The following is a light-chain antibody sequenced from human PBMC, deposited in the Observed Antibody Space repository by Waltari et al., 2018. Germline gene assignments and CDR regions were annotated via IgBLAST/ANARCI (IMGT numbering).Light chain of an antibody. Sequence: DIQMTQSPSSLSASVGDRVTITCRASQSISSYLNWYQQKPGKAPKLLNYAASSLQSGVPTRFSGSGSGTDFTLTISRLQPEDFATYYCQQSYSTPKTFGQGTKVEIK. CDR2: AAS. V-gene: IGKV1-39*01. CDR1: QSISSY. J-gene: IGKJ1*01. CDR3: QQSYSTPKT.